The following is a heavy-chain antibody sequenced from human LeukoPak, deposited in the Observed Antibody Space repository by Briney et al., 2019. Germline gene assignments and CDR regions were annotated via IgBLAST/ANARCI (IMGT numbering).Heavy chain of an antibody. V-gene: IGHV6-1*01. CDR3: AREDGDYVNGVELDY. Sequence: SQTLSLTCAISGDSVSSNSAAWNWIRQSPSRGLEWLGRTYYRSKWYNDYAVSVKSRITINPDTSKNQFSLQLNSVTPEDAAVYYCAREDGDYVNGVELDYWGQGTLVTVSS. J-gene: IGHJ4*02. CDR2: TYYRSKWYN. D-gene: IGHD4-17*01. CDR1: GDSVSSNSAA.